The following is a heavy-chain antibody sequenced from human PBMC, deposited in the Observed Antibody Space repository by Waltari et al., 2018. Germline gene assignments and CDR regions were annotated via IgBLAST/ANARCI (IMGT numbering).Heavy chain of an antibody. CDR3: VADASEVGRGEFDY. V-gene: IGHV3-15*01. Sequence: EVQLVESGGGLVRPGGSHRLSCVVSGFNFNYAWMGWFRQAPGKGLEWVGFIKSKTSGGAPDYAAPVKGRFTISRDDSQNMVDLQMNSLKSEDTGIYYCVADASEVGRGEFDYWGQGILVTVSS. J-gene: IGHJ4*02. D-gene: IGHD3-10*01. CDR1: GFNFNYAW. CDR2: IKSKTSGGAP.